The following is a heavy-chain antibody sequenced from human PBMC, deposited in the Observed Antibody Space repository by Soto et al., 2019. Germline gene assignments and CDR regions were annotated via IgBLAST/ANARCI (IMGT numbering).Heavy chain of an antibody. CDR2: ISSSSSYT. Sequence: QVQLVESGGGLVKPGGSLRLSCAASGFTFSDYYMSWIHQAPGKGLEWVSYISSSSSYTNYADSVKGRFTISRDNAKNSLYLQMNSLRAEDTAVYYCARLRPSNVLDYWGQGTLVTVSS. CDR1: GFTFSDYY. D-gene: IGHD3-10*02. V-gene: IGHV3-11*06. CDR3: ARLRPSNVLDY. J-gene: IGHJ4*02.